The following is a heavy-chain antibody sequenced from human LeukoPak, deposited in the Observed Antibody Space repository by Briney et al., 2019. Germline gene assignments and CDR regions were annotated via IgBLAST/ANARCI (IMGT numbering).Heavy chain of an antibody. D-gene: IGHD3-3*01. J-gene: IGHJ3*02. Sequence: GGSLRLSCAASGFTFSSYAMSWVRQAPGKGLEWVSAISGSGGSTYYADSVKGRFTISRDNSKNTLYLQMNSLRAEDTAVYYCAKERPVLRFLEWLPTTFDAFDIWGQGSMVTVSS. V-gene: IGHV3-23*01. CDR2: ISGSGGST. CDR3: AKERPVLRFLEWLPTTFDAFDI. CDR1: GFTFSSYA.